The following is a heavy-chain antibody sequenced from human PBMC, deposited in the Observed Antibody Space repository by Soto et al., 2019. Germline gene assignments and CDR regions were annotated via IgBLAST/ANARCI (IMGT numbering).Heavy chain of an antibody. D-gene: IGHD3-22*01. CDR1: GFTFSSYG. CDR3: AKDSGPLSSGYYND. CDR2: ISYDGSNK. J-gene: IGHJ4*02. Sequence: GGSLRLSCAASGFTFSSYGMHWVRQAPGKGLEWVAVISYDGSNKYYADSVKGRFTISRDNSKNTLYLQMNSLRAEDTAVYYCAKDSGPLSSGYYNDWGQGTLVTVSS. V-gene: IGHV3-30*18.